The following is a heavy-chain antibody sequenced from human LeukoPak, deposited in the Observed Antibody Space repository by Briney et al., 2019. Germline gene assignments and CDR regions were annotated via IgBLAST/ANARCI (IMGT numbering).Heavy chain of an antibody. Sequence: GESLKISCKGSGYSFTSYWIGWVRQMPGKGLEWMGIIYPGDSDTRYSPSFQGQVTISADKSISTAYLQWSSLKASDTAMYYCARLDSWDTAIVTGGFDYWGQGTLVTVSS. CDR2: IYPGDSDT. J-gene: IGHJ4*02. CDR3: ARLDSWDTAIVTGGFDY. D-gene: IGHD5-18*01. CDR1: GYSFTSYW. V-gene: IGHV5-51*01.